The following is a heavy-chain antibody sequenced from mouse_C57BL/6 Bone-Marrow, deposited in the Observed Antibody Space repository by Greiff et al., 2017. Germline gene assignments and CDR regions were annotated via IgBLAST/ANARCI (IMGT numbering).Heavy chain of an antibody. CDR3: TRPYYYGSNWYFDV. Sequence: VQLQQSGPVLARPGASVKMSCKTSGYTFTSYWMHWVKQRPGQGLEWIGAIYPGNSDTSYNQKFKGKAKLTAVTSASTAYMELSSLTNEDSAVYYCTRPYYYGSNWYFDVWGTGTTVTVSS. CDR1: GYTFTSYW. CDR2: IYPGNSDT. J-gene: IGHJ1*03. V-gene: IGHV1-5*01. D-gene: IGHD1-1*01.